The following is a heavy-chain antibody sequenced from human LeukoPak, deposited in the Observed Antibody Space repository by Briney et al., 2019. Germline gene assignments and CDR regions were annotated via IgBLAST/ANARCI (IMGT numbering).Heavy chain of an antibody. V-gene: IGHV3-15*01. CDR2: IKGKTAAGAP. CDR3: ITGDYDFWSGFYSPNHYFDF. CDR1: GFTFSHYW. D-gene: IGHD3-3*01. J-gene: IGHJ4*02. Sequence: GGFLRLSCAASGFTFSHYWMTWVRQAPGKGLEWVGRIKGKTAAGAPDYVASVKGRFTISRDDSKNTLFLQMNSLKTEDTAVYYCITGDYDFWSGFYSPNHYFDFWGQGTLVTVSS.